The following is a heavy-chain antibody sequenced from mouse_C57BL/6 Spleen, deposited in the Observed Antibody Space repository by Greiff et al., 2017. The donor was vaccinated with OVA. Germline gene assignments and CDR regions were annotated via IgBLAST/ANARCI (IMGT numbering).Heavy chain of an antibody. J-gene: IGHJ4*01. Sequence: EVMLVESGPGMVKPSQSLSLTCTVTGYSITSGYDWHWIRHFPGNKLEWMGYIRYSGSTNYNPSLKSRISITHDTSKSHFCRKLNSVTTEDTATYYGARAPPYYYGSSYEAMDYWGQGTSVTVSS. CDR3: ARAPPYYYGSSYEAMDY. CDR2: IRYSGST. CDR1: GYSITSGYD. V-gene: IGHV3-1*01. D-gene: IGHD1-1*01.